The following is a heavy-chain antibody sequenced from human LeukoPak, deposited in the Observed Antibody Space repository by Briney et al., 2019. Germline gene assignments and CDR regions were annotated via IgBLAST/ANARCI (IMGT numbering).Heavy chain of an antibody. D-gene: IGHD3-22*01. J-gene: IGHJ4*02. CDR3: ARGEYYYDGGY. CDR2: VKQDGSEK. V-gene: IGHV3-7*04. CDR1: GFTFSSYW. Sequence: GGSLRLSCAVSGFTFSSYWMSWVRQAPGKGLEWVANVKQDGSEKYLVDSVKGRFTISRDNAKNSLYLQMESLRAEDTAVYYCARGEYYYDGGYWGQGTLVTVSS.